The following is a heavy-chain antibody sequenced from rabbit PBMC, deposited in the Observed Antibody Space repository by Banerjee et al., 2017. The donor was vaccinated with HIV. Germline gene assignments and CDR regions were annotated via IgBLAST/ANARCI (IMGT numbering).Heavy chain of an antibody. CDR1: GFSFSSGYD. CDR3: VRDGYDDYGDYVNL. V-gene: IGHV1S40*01. CDR2: IYVGSGGSD. D-gene: IGHD2-1*01. Sequence: QSLEESGGDLVKPEGSLTLTCTASGFSFSSGYDMCWVRQAPGKGLEWIACIYVGSGGSDYYADWAKGRFTISKTSSTMVTLQMTSLTAADTANYFCVRDGYDDYGDYVNLWGPGTLVTVS. J-gene: IGHJ4*01.